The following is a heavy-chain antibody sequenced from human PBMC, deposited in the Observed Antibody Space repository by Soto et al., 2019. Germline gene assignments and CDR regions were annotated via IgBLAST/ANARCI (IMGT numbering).Heavy chain of an antibody. J-gene: IGHJ3*02. Sequence: EVQLVESGGGLVKPGGSLRLSCAASGFTFSSYSMNWVRQAPGKGLEWVSSISSSSSYIYYADSVKGRFTISRDNAKNSLYLQMNSLRAEDTAVYYCARDVTVSSAFDIWGQGTMVTVSS. CDR2: ISSSSSYI. CDR3: ARDVTVSSAFDI. D-gene: IGHD4-17*01. V-gene: IGHV3-21*01. CDR1: GFTFSSYS.